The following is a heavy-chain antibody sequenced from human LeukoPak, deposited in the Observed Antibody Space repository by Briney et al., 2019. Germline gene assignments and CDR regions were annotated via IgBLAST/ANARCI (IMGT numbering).Heavy chain of an antibody. Sequence: ASVKVSCKASGYTFTSYYMHWVRQAPGQGLEWMGLINPSGGSTCYAQKFQGRVTMTRDTSTSTVYMELSSLRSEDTAVYYCARGRYQLLTVDHWGQGTLVTVSS. D-gene: IGHD2-2*01. CDR1: GYTFTSYY. V-gene: IGHV1-46*01. J-gene: IGHJ4*02. CDR3: ARGRYQLLTVDH. CDR2: INPSGGST.